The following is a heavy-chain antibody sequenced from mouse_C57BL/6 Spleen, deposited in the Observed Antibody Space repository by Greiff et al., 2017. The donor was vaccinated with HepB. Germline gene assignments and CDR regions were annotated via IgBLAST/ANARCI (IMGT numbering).Heavy chain of an antibody. D-gene: IGHD2-3*01. CDR3: ARSIYDGYFYAMGY. J-gene: IGHJ4*01. CDR2: INPYNGDT. V-gene: IGHV1-20*01. Sequence: EVQLQQSGPELVKPGDSVKISCKASGYSFTGYFMNWVMQSHGQSLEWIGRINPYNGDTFYNQKFKGKATLTVDKSSSTAHMELRSLTSEDSAVYYCARSIYDGYFYAMGYWGQGTSVTVSS. CDR1: GYSFTGYF.